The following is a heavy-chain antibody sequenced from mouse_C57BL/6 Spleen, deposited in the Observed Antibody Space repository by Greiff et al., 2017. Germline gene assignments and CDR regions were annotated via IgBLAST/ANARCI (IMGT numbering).Heavy chain of an antibody. CDR3: ARSKFYDYDYAMDY. Sequence: VQLQQSGAELARPGASVKLSCKASGYTFTSYGISWVKQRTGQGLEWIGEIYPRSGNTYYNEKFKGKATLTADKSSSTAYMELRSLTSEDSAVYFCARSKFYDYDYAMDYWGQGTSVTVSS. CDR2: IYPRSGNT. D-gene: IGHD2-4*01. CDR1: GYTFTSYG. V-gene: IGHV1-81*01. J-gene: IGHJ4*01.